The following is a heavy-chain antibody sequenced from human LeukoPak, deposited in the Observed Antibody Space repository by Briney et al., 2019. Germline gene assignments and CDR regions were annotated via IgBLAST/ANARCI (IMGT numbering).Heavy chain of an antibody. D-gene: IGHD1-14*01. V-gene: IGHV4-34*12. J-gene: IGHJ4*02. CDR3: ARLHRRNPGPDY. CDR1: GGSFSGYY. CDR2: VFDSGST. Sequence: SETLSLTCAVYGGSFSGYYWGWIRQSPGKGLEWIGVVFDSGSTDYNPSLKSRVTISVDTSKNQFSLKLSSMTAADTAIYYCARLHRRNPGPDYWGQGTRVTVSS.